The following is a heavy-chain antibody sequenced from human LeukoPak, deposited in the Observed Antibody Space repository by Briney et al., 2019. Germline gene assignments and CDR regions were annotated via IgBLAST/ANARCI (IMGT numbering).Heavy chain of an antibody. V-gene: IGHV3-64*01. J-gene: IGHJ3*02. CDR3: ARDFLVGATAFDI. CDR1: GFTFSSYA. CDR2: ISSNGGRT. Sequence: PGGSLRLSCAASGFTFSSYAFHWVRQALGKGLEYVSAISSNGGRTYYANSVKGRFTISRDNSKNTLYLQMGRLRAEDMAVYYCARDFLVGATAFDIWGQGTMVTVPS. D-gene: IGHD1-26*01.